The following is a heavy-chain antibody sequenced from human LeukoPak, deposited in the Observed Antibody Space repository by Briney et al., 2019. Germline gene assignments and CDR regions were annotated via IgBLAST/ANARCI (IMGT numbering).Heavy chain of an antibody. J-gene: IGHJ6*04. CDR3: AREEWLRLPPYYYGMDV. CDR2: ISSNGGST. V-gene: IGHV3-64*02. Sequence: GGSLRLSCAASGFTFSSYAMHWVRQAPGKGLEYVSAISSNGGSTYYADSVKGRFTISRDNSKNTLYLQMGSLRAEDMAVYYCAREEWLRLPPYYYGMDVWGKGTTVTVSS. D-gene: IGHD5-12*01. CDR1: GFTFSSYA.